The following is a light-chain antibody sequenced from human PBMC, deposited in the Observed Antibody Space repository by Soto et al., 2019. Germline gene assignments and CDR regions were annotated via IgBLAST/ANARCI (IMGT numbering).Light chain of an antibody. CDR1: QSLLYSSNNKNY. J-gene: IGKJ1*01. CDR3: QQYYSPPLT. V-gene: IGKV4-1*01. CDR2: WAS. Sequence: DIVMTQSPDSLAVSLGERATINCKSSQSLLYSSNNKNYLVWYQQKPGQPPKLLILWASTREFGVPDRFSGSGSGTDFTLTISSLQAEDVAVYYCQQYYSPPLTFGQGTKVEIK.